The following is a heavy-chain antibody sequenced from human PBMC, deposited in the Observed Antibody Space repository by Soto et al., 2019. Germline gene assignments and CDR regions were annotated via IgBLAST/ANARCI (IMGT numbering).Heavy chain of an antibody. V-gene: IGHV3-23*01. Sequence: DVQLPESGGGLVQPGGSLRLTCAASGFSFNSHAMTWVRQAPGRGLEWVAAINSGVDAFYADSVKGRFTISRDNSKDTLYLQMNSLGVEDTALYYCAKVLSLRTSGKYYKPFFHGMDVWGLGTTVTVSS. CDR1: GFSFNSHA. J-gene: IGHJ6*02. CDR2: INSGVDA. D-gene: IGHD3-10*01. CDR3: AKVLSLRTSGKYYKPFFHGMDV.